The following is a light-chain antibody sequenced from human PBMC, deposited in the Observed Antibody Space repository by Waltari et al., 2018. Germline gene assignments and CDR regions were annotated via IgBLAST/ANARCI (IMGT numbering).Light chain of an antibody. CDR2: DVT. V-gene: IGLV2-14*01. CDR1: SRDIGSYDY. CDR3: SSYTTSGTGV. J-gene: IGLJ3*02. Sequence: QSALTQPASVTGSPGQSITISCTGTSRDIGSYDYVSWYQQHPDKVPKRIIYDVTHRQSGIFDRFSGSKSGNTASLTISRLQAEDEAIYYCSSYTTSGTGVFGGGTKVTVL.